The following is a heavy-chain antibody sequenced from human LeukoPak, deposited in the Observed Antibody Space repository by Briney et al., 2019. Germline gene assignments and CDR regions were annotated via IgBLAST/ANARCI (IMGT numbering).Heavy chain of an antibody. CDR2: IYYSGST. J-gene: IGHJ6*02. V-gene: IGHV4-59*01. CDR3: ARDRRYYDTSGTVYYDAMDV. CDR1: GGSMSSYY. Sequence: SETLSLTCTVSGGSMSSYYWSWIRQPPGKGLEWIGYIYYSGSTNYNPSLKSRVTISVDTSKNHFSLKLSSVTAADTAVYYCARDRRYYDTSGTVYYDAMDVRGQGTTVTVSS. D-gene: IGHD3-22*01.